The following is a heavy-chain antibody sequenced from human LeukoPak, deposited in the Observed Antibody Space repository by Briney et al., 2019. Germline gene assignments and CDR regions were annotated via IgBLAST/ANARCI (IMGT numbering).Heavy chain of an antibody. CDR2: ISGSGGST. V-gene: IGHV3-23*01. CDR1: GFTFSSYA. J-gene: IGHJ4*02. Sequence: GGSLRLSCAASGFTFSSYAMSWVRQAPGKGLEWVSAISGSGGSTYYADSVKGRFTISRDNSKNTLCLQMNSLRAEDTAVYYCAKEAAGYDSSGYYYDYWGQGTLVTVSS. CDR3: AKEAAGYDSSGYYYDY. D-gene: IGHD3-22*01.